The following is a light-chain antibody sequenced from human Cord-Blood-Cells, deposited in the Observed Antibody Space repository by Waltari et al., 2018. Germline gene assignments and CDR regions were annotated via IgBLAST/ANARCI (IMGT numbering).Light chain of an antibody. CDR3: SSYTSSSTWV. V-gene: IGLV2-14*03. CDR1: SSDVGGYNY. Sequence: QSALTQPASVSGSPGQSITTPCTGTSSDVGGYNYVSWYQQHPGKAPKLMIYDVSNRPCVVSNLFSGSKSGNTASLTISGLQAEDEADYYCSSYTSSSTWVFGGGTKLTVL. CDR2: DVS. J-gene: IGLJ3*02.